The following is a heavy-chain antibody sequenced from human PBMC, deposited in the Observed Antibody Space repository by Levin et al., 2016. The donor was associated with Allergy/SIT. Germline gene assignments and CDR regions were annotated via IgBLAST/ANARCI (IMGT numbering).Heavy chain of an antibody. J-gene: IGHJ6*02. Sequence: WIRQPPGKGLEWIGYIYYSGSTYYNPSLKSRVTISVDTSKNQFSLKLSSVTAADTAVYYCARGGFWSGPGDVENYYYYYGMDVWGQGTTVTVSS. CDR3: ARGGFWSGPGDVENYYYYYGMDV. D-gene: IGHD3-3*01. V-gene: IGHV4-31*02. CDR2: IYYSGST.